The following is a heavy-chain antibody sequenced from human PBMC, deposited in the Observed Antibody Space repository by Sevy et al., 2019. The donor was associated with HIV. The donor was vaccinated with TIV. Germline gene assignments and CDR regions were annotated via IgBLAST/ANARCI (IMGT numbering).Heavy chain of an antibody. J-gene: IGHJ4*02. V-gene: IGHV3-23*01. D-gene: IGHD3-9*01. CDR1: EFTFGSHA. Sequence: GESLKISCAASEFTFGSHAMSWVRQAPGKGLEWVSSLSGGDDRTYYADSVKGRFTISRDSSKNTIFLQMNSLTAEDTAVYYCATPSPILTGYCGRWGQGTLVTVS. CDR3: ATPSPILTGYCGR. CDR2: LSGGDDRT.